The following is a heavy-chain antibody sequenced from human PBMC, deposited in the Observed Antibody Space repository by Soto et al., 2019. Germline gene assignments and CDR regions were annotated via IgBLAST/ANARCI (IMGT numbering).Heavy chain of an antibody. CDR1: GGSVSNYY. D-gene: IGHD1-26*01. CDR3: AREKYTGSNSYFDY. J-gene: IGHJ4*02. Sequence: PSETLSLTCTVSGGSVSNYYWSWIRQPAGKGLEWIGRMYPSGNTNYNPSLNSRVDMSVDTSKNQFSLNLSSVTAADTAVYYCAREKYTGSNSYFDYWGQGTLVTVSS. CDR2: MYPSGNT. V-gene: IGHV4-4*07.